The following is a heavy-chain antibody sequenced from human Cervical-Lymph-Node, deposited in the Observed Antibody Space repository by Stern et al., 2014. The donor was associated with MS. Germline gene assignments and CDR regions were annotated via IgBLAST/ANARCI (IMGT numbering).Heavy chain of an antibody. V-gene: IGHV3-33*01. CDR1: GFTFSSSG. Sequence: VQLVESGGGVVQPGRSLRLSCAASGFTFSSSGMHWVRQAPGKGLEWPAIIYYDGSNRYYADSVKGRFTISRDNSKNTLYLQMNSLRAEDTAVYYCAREGGNTAEYFQHWGRAPWSPSPQ. CDR2: IYYDGSNR. CDR3: AREGGNTAEYFQH. D-gene: IGHD4-23*01. J-gene: IGHJ1*01.